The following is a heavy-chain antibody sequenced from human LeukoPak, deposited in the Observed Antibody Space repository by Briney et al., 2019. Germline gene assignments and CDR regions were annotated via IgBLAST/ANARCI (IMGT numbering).Heavy chain of an antibody. CDR1: GFTFSSYA. J-gene: IGHJ6*02. CDR3: ASHSQGSYYYGMDV. V-gene: IGHV3-30-3*01. Sequence: PGGSLRLSCAASGFTFSSYAMHWVRQAPGKGLEWVAVISYDGSNKYYADSVKGRFTISRDNSKNTLYLQMNSLRAEDTAVYYCASHSQGSYYYGMDVWGQGTTVTVSS. D-gene: IGHD3-10*01. CDR2: ISYDGSNK.